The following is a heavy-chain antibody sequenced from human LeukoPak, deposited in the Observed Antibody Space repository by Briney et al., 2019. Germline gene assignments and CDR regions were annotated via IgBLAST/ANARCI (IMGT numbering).Heavy chain of an antibody. CDR1: GGTFSSYA. Sequence: SVKVSCKASGGTFSSYAISWVRQAPGQGLEWMGGIIPIFGTANYAQKYQGRVTITADESTSTAYMELSSLRSEDTAVYYCARVPYDILTGSLEYYYYYGMDVWGQGTTVTVSS. D-gene: IGHD3-9*01. J-gene: IGHJ6*02. CDR3: ARVPYDILTGSLEYYYYYGMDV. V-gene: IGHV1-69*13. CDR2: IIPIFGTA.